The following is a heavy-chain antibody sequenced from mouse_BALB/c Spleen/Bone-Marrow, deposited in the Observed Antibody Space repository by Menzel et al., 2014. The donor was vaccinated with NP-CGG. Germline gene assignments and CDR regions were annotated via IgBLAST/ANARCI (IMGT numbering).Heavy chain of an antibody. Sequence: EVKLMGSGGGLVKPGGSLKLSCAASGFTFXDYYMFWGRQTPEKRLEWVATISDGVSYAYYPDSVKGRFTISRDNARNNLYLQMSSLKSEDTAMYYCAGAPPYDFYAMDYWGQGTSVTVSS. CDR3: AGAPPYDFYAMDY. D-gene: IGHD2-13*01. CDR1: GFTFXDYY. CDR2: ISDGVSYA. V-gene: IGHV5-4*02. J-gene: IGHJ4*01.